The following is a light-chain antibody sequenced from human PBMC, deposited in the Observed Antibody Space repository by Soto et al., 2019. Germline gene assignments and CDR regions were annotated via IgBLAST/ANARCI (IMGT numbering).Light chain of an antibody. CDR1: QSVSSNY. CDR3: QQRSNWLLT. Sequence: EVVLTQSPGTLSLSPGERATLSCRASQSVSSNYLAWYQQKPGQAPRLLIYGASTRATGVPDRFSGSGSGTDFTLTISSLEPEDFAVYYCQQRSNWLLTFGGGTKVDIK. J-gene: IGKJ4*01. CDR2: GAS. V-gene: IGKV3D-20*02.